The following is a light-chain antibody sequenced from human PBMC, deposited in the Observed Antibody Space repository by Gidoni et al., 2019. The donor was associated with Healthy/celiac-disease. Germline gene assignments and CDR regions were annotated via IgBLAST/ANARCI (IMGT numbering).Light chain of an antibody. Sequence: EIVMTQSPATLSVSPGERATLSCRASQSVSSNLAWYQQKPGQAHTLLIYGESTRATGIPARFSGSGSGTEFTLTISSLQSEDFAVYYCQQYNNWPYTFGQXTKLEIK. CDR1: QSVSSN. J-gene: IGKJ2*01. V-gene: IGKV3-15*01. CDR2: GES. CDR3: QQYNNWPYT.